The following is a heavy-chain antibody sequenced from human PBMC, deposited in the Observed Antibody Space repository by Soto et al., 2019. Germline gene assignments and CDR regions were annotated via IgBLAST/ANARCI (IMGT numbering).Heavy chain of an antibody. V-gene: IGHV1-69*01. J-gene: IGHJ4*02. CDR1: GGTFSSYA. Sequence: QVQLVQSGAEVKKPGSSVKVSCKASGGTFSSYAISWVRQAPGQGLEWMGGIIPIFGTANYAQKFQGRVTITADESTSTAYMELSSLRCEDTAVYYCARVGYYYDSSGYHFDYWGQGTLVTVSS. D-gene: IGHD3-22*01. CDR3: ARVGYYYDSSGYHFDY. CDR2: IIPIFGTA.